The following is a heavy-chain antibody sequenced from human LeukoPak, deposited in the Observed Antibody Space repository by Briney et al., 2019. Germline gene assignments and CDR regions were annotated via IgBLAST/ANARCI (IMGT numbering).Heavy chain of an antibody. CDR3: ARASGYADYYYGMDV. J-gene: IGHJ6*02. V-gene: IGHV6-1*01. D-gene: IGHD5-12*01. Sequence: SQTLSLTCVISGDSVSSYCAAWMWLTQSPSRALVWLGRTYYRSKWYNDYAVSVRSRITINPDTSKNQFSLQLNSVTPEDTAVYYCARASGYADYYYGMDVWGQGTTVTVSS. CDR2: TYYRSKWYN. CDR1: GDSVSSYCAA.